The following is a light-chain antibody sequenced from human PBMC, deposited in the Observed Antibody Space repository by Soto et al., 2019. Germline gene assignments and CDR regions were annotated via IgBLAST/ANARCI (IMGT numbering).Light chain of an antibody. CDR3: AAWDDSLDGLV. CDR2: GNN. J-gene: IGLJ3*02. CDR1: SSNIGSNT. V-gene: IGLV1-44*01. Sequence: QSVLTQPPSASGTPGQRVTISCSGSSSNIGSNTVNWYRQLPGTAPKLLIYGNNQRPSGVPDRFSGSKSGTSASLAISGLQSEDEADYYCAAWDDSLDGLVFGGGTKVTVL.